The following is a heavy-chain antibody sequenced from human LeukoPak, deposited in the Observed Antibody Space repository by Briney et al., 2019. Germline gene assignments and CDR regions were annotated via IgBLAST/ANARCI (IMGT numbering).Heavy chain of an antibody. J-gene: IGHJ1*01. D-gene: IGHD1-26*01. V-gene: IGHV3-30-3*01. CDR2: ISYDGNNK. CDR3: ARDRGSGSYDLAEYFQH. Sequence: QAGGSLRLSCAASGFTFRTYAMHWVRQAPGKGLEWVAVISYDGNNKYYADSVKGRFTISRDNSKNTLYLQMNSLRAEDTAVYYCARDRGSGSYDLAEYFQHWGQGTLVTVSS. CDR1: GFTFRTYA.